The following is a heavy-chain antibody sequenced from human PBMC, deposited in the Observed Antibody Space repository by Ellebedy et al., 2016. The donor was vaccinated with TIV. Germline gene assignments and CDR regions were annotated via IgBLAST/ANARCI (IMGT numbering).Heavy chain of an antibody. Sequence: GESLKISCAASGFTFSTYGMHWVRQAPGKGLERVAVIWYDGVNIFYADSVKGRFTISRDISKNILYLQMDSLRAEDTAMYYCARDRDLSDNSGYLGHWGQGTLVTVSS. J-gene: IGHJ5*02. CDR3: ARDRDLSDNSGYLGH. CDR1: GFTFSTYG. V-gene: IGHV3-33*08. D-gene: IGHD3-22*01. CDR2: IWYDGVNI.